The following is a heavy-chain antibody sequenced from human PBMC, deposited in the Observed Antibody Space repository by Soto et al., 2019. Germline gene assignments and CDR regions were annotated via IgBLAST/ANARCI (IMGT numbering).Heavy chain of an antibody. J-gene: IGHJ6*02. Sequence: QVQLQQWGAGLLKPSETLSLTCAVYGGSFSGYYWSWIRQPPGMGLEWTGEINRSGSTNYKSALKSRVTISVDMSKNQFSLMLSSVTTADTAVYYCAGCYGMDVWGQGTTVTVSS. CDR3: AGCYGMDV. CDR1: GGSFSGYY. V-gene: IGHV4-34*01. CDR2: INRSGST.